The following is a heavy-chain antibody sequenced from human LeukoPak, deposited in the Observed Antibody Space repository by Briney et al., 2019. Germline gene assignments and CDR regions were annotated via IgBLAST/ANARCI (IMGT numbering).Heavy chain of an antibody. CDR3: ARQKWEQQGRDYYFNGLDV. CDR2: IYLYGTT. J-gene: IGHJ6*02. V-gene: IGHV4-4*02. CDR1: AGSISSSSW. D-gene: IGHD1-26*01. Sequence: SETLSLTCSGSAGSISSSSWWSWVRQSPVKGLEWIGEIYLYGTTNYNPSLRSRVTMSVDRSKNLFSLKLSSVTAADTAVYYCARQKWEQQGRDYYFNGLDVWGPGTTATVSS.